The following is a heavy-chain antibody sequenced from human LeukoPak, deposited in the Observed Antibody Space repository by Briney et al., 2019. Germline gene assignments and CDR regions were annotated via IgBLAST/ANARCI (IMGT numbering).Heavy chain of an antibody. CDR2: INHSGST. J-gene: IGHJ5*02. Sequence: SETLSLTCAVYGGSFSGYYWSWIRQPPGQGLEWIGEINHSGSTNYHPSLKSRVTISVDTSKNQFSLMLSSVTAADTAVYYCARVVRITGTIWFDPWGQGTLVTVSS. CDR1: GGSFSGYY. V-gene: IGHV4-34*01. CDR3: ARVVRITGTIWFDP. D-gene: IGHD1-7*01.